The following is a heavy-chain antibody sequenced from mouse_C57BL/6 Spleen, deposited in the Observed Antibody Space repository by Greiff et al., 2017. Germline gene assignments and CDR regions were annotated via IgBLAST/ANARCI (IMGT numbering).Heavy chain of an antibody. J-gene: IGHJ4*01. V-gene: IGHV2-4*01. CDR3: AKGLLANHPARYY. Sequence: QVQLKQSGPGLVQPSQSLSITCTVSGFSLNSYGVHWVRQPPGKGLEWLGGIWSGGSTDYNAAFISRLSISKDNSKSQVFFKMNSLQADDTAIYYCAKGLLANHPARYYWGQGTSVTVST. CDR2: IWSGGST. CDR1: GFSLNSYG. D-gene: IGHD1-1*01.